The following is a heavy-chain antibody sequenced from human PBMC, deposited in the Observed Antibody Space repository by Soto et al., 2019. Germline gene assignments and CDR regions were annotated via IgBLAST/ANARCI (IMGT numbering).Heavy chain of an antibody. CDR3: ARGYDYTYSNWYFDL. D-gene: IGHD4-4*01. J-gene: IGHJ2*01. CDR2: IYYSGST. Sequence: SETLSLTCTVSGGSISSGGYYWSWIRQHPGKGLEWIGYIYYSGSTYYNPSLKSRVTISVDTSKNQFSLKLSSVTAADTAVYYCARGYDYTYSNWYFDLWGRGTLVTVSS. V-gene: IGHV4-31*03. CDR1: GGSISSGGYY.